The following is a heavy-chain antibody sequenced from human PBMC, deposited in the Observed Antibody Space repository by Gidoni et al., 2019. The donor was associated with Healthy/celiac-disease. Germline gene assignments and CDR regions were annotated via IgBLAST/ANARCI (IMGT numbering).Heavy chain of an antibody. J-gene: IGHJ6*03. V-gene: IGHV4-61*02. CDR2: IYTSGST. Sequence: QVQLQESGPGLVKPSQTLSLTCTVSGGSISSGSYYWSWIRQPAGKGLEWIGRIYTSGSTNYNPSLKSRVTISVDTSKNQFSLKLSSVTAADTAVYYCARNIAVAGRGGGLYYYYMDVWGKGTTVTVSS. CDR3: ARNIAVAGRGGGLYYYYMDV. CDR1: GGSISSGSYY. D-gene: IGHD6-19*01.